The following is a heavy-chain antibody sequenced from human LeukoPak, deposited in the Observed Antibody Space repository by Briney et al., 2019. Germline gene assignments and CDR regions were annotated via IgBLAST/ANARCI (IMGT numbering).Heavy chain of an antibody. CDR2: INSDGSST. Sequence: GGSLRLSCAASGFTFSSYWMHWVRQAPGKGLVWVSRINSDGSSTSYADSVKGRFTISRDNSKNTLYLQMNSLRAEDTAVYYFAKDSDYDSSGSIDYWGQGTLVTVSS. J-gene: IGHJ4*02. V-gene: IGHV3-74*01. D-gene: IGHD3-22*01. CDR1: GFTFSSYW. CDR3: AKDSDYDSSGSIDY.